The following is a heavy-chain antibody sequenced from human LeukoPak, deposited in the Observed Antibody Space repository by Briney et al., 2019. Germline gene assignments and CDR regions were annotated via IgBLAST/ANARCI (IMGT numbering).Heavy chain of an antibody. Sequence: SCXAXXGTFSXYAISWVRQAPGQGLEWMGWIIPILGIANYAQKFQGRVTITADKSTSTAYMELSSLRSEDTAVYYCAVDFWSGYYSLGMDVWGQGTTVTVSS. V-gene: IGHV1-69*04. CDR3: AVDFWSGYYSLGMDV. CDR2: IIPILGIA. J-gene: IGHJ6*02. CDR1: XGTFSXYA. D-gene: IGHD3-3*01.